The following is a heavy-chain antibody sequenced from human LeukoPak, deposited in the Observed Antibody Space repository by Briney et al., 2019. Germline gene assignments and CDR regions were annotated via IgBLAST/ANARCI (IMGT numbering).Heavy chain of an antibody. Sequence: PGGSLRLSCATSGFTFTSYAMSWVRQAPGEGLEWVSTISGSGGGTYYADSVKGRFTISRDNAKNSLYLQMNSLRAEDTAVYYCARDRGRLQSQFDYWGQGTLVTVSS. J-gene: IGHJ4*02. CDR1: GFTFTSYA. CDR2: ISGSGGGT. CDR3: ARDRGRLQSQFDY. D-gene: IGHD4-11*01. V-gene: IGHV3-23*01.